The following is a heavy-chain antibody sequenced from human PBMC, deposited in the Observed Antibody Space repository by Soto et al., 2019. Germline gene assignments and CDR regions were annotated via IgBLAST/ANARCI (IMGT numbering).Heavy chain of an antibody. D-gene: IGHD3-9*01. CDR1: GDSFICHF. V-gene: IGHV4-34*01. CDR2: INQVGRT. Sequence: LSLNCGVSGDSFICHFCNWLRQPPGNGLEWIGEINQVGRTKYNPSLETRITISVDTSKTQFSLNLTSLTDADTAIYYCARGYGYFRQWGQGALFNVSS. J-gene: IGHJ4*02. CDR3: ARGYGYFRQ.